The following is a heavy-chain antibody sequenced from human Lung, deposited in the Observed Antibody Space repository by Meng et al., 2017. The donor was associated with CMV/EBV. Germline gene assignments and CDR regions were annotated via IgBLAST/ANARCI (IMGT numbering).Heavy chain of an antibody. CDR1: GFTVSSNY. D-gene: IGHD6-13*01. V-gene: IGHV3-66*02. CDR3: ARAMTLALAGVPSEFDP. J-gene: IGHJ5*02. CDR2: IYSGGST. Sequence: GESXKISXAASGFTVSSNYMSWVRQAPGKGLEWVSVIYSGGSTYYADSVKGRFTISRDNSKNTLYLQMNSLRAEDTAVYYCARAMTLALAGVPSEFDPWGQGTLVTVSS.